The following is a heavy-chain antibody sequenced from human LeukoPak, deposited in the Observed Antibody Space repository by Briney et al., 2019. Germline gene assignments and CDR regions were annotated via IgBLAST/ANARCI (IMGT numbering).Heavy chain of an antibody. CDR1: GYSFTSYW. CDR2: IYPGDSDT. CDR3: ARHPDRPYSSSPFDY. D-gene: IGHD6-6*01. V-gene: IGHV5-51*01. Sequence: GESLKISCXGSGYSFTSYWIGWARQMPGKGLEWMRIIYPGDSDTRYSPSFQGQVTISADKSISTAHLQWSSLKASDTAMYYCARHPDRPYSSSPFDYWGQGTLVTVSS. J-gene: IGHJ4*02.